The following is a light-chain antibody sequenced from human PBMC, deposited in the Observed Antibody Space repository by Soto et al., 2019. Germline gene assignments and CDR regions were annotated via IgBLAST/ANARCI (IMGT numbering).Light chain of an antibody. V-gene: IGKV1-33*01. CDR2: DAS. J-gene: IGKJ4*01. CDR3: QQYDNLLS. CDR1: QDISNH. Sequence: SSLXXSVGYXFPIPCQANQDISNHLNWYQQKPGTAPNVLIYDASTLERGVPSRFSGSGSGTDFTFTISSLQPEDIATYYCQQYDNLLSFGGGTKVDIK.